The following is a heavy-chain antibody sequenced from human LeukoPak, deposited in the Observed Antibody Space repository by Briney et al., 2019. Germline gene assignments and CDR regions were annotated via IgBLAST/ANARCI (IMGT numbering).Heavy chain of an antibody. CDR3: ARGLCGGDCYDY. CDR2: ISSNSEYI. V-gene: IGHV3-21*01. CDR1: GFTFSSYH. J-gene: IGHJ4*02. D-gene: IGHD2-21*01. Sequence: GGSLRLSCAASGFTFSSYHINWVRQSPGKGLEWVSSISSNSEYIYYADSVKGRFTISRDNAKNSLYLQMNSLRAEDTAVYYCARGLCGGDCYDYWGQGTLVTVSS.